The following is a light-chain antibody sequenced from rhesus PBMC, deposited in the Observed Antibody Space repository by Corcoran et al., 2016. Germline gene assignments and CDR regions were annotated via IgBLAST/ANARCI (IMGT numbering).Light chain of an antibody. CDR2: YAS. Sequence: DIQMTQSPSSLSASVGDTVTITCRASQGISHYLAWYQQKPGKAPKPLIYYASNLESGVPSRFSGSGSRTDFTLTISSLQTKDFATDYCQLHNSYPLPFGPGTKRDIK. CDR3: QLHNSYPLP. J-gene: IGKJ3*01. V-gene: IGKV1S14*01. CDR1: QGISHY.